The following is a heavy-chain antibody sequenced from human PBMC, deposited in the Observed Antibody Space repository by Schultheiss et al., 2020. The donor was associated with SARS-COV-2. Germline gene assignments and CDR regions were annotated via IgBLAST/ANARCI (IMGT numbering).Heavy chain of an antibody. CDR2: ISSSGSTI. D-gene: IGHD6-19*01. J-gene: IGHJ4*02. Sequence: GGSLRLSCAASGFTFSSYEMNWVRQAPGKGLEWVSYISSSGSTIYYADSVKGRFTISRDNAKNSLYLQMNSLRVEDTAFYYCARKHTSGWLFDSWGQGTLVTVSS. CDR3: ARKHTSGWLFDS. CDR1: GFTFSSYE. V-gene: IGHV3-48*03.